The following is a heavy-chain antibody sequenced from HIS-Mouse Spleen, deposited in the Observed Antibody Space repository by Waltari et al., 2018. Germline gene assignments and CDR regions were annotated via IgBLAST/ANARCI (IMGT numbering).Heavy chain of an antibody. J-gene: IGHJ4*02. CDR1: GFTFSSYS. CDR2: IRRSSSYK. Sequence: EVQLVESGGGLVKPGGSLRLSCAASGFTFSSYSMNWVRQAPGKGVGWVLSIRRSSSYKYYADSVKGRFTISRDNAKNSLYLQMNSLRAEDTAVYYCARDATGTTDYWGQGTLVTVSS. CDR3: ARDATGTTDY. D-gene: IGHD1-7*01. V-gene: IGHV3-21*01.